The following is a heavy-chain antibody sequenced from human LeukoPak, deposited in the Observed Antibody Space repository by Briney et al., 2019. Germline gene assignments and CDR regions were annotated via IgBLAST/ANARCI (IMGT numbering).Heavy chain of an antibody. Sequence: GGSLRLSCAASGFTFSSYSMNWVRQAPGKGLEWVSSISSSSSYIYYADSVKGRFTISRDNAKNSLYLQMNSLRAEDTAVYYCARDPPSYSSSWSFDYWGQGTLVTVSS. D-gene: IGHD6-13*01. CDR1: GFTFSSYS. V-gene: IGHV3-21*01. CDR2: ISSSSSYI. J-gene: IGHJ4*02. CDR3: ARDPPSYSSSWSFDY.